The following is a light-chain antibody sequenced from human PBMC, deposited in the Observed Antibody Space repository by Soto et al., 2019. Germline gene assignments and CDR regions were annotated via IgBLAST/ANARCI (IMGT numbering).Light chain of an antibody. Sequence: QSALTQPPSVSGAPGQRVTISCTGSSSNIGAGNDVPWYQQLPGTAPKLLIYGDSNRPSGVPDRFSGSKSGTSASLAITGLQAEDEADYYCQSYDSSLSGYVVFGGGTKLTVL. CDR3: QSYDSSLSGYVV. V-gene: IGLV1-40*01. J-gene: IGLJ2*01. CDR1: SSNIGAGND. CDR2: GDS.